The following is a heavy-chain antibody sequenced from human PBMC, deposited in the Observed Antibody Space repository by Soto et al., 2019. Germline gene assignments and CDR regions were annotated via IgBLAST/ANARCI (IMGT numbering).Heavy chain of an antibody. V-gene: IGHV3-23*01. J-gene: IGHJ5*02. Sequence: EVQLLESGGGLVQPGGSLRLSCAASGFTFSSYAMSWVRQAPGKGLEWVSAISGSGGSTYYADSVKGRFTISRDNSKNTLYLQMNRLRAEDTAVYYCAKDGDFWSAGGGFDPWGQGTLVTVSS. D-gene: IGHD3-3*01. CDR2: ISGSGGST. CDR1: GFTFSSYA. CDR3: AKDGDFWSAGGGFDP.